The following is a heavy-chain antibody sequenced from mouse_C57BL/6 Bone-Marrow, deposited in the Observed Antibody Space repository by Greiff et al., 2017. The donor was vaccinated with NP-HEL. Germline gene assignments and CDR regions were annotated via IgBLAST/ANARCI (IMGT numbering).Heavy chain of an antibody. Sequence: QVQLKQPGAELVKPGASVKLSCKASGYTFTSYWMHWVKQRPGRGLEWIGRIDPNSGGTKYNEKFKSKATLTVDKPSSTAYMQLSSLTSEDSAVYYCARRGKLGGGWYFDVWGTGTTVTVSS. D-gene: IGHD4-1*01. J-gene: IGHJ1*03. CDR3: ARRGKLGGGWYFDV. CDR2: IDPNSGGT. CDR1: GYTFTSYW. V-gene: IGHV1-72*01.